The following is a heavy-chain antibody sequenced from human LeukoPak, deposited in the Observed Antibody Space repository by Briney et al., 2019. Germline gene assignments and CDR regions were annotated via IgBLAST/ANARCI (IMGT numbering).Heavy chain of an antibody. Sequence: GGSLRLSCAASGFIFSSYSMNWVRQAPGKGLEWVSSISSSSSYIYYADSVKGRFTISRDNAKNSLYLQMNSLRAEDTAVYYCARSEGDLGFDPRGQGTLVTVSS. V-gene: IGHV3-21*01. CDR2: ISSSSSYI. CDR1: GFIFSSYS. J-gene: IGHJ5*02. D-gene: IGHD3-16*01. CDR3: ARSEGDLGFDP.